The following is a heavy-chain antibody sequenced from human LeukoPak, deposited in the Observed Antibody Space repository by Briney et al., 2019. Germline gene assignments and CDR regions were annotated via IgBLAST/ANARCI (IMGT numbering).Heavy chain of an antibody. CDR2: INGRGDNT. V-gene: IGHV3-23*01. CDR3: AKDRVSPGFNWFDP. CDR1: GVIISSYA. D-gene: IGHD2/OR15-2a*01. J-gene: IGHJ5*02. Sequence: GGSLRLSCAASGVIISSYAMSWVRQAPGKGLEWVSAINGRGDNTYYADFVKGRFTISRDNSKSTVYLQMNSLRTEDTAVYYCAKDRVSPGFNWFDPWGQGTLVTVSS.